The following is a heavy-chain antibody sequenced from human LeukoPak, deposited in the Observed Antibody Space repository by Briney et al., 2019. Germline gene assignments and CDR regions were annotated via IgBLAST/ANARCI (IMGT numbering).Heavy chain of an antibody. V-gene: IGHV4-59*01. D-gene: IGHD1-26*01. CDR3: VKDPSFIIVGAGDYFDY. CDR1: GGSISSYY. J-gene: IGHJ4*02. CDR2: IYYSGST. Sequence: SETLSLTCTVSGGSISSYYWSWIRQPPGKGLEWIGYIYYSGSTSYNPSLKSRVTISVDTSKNQFSLKLSSVTAADTAVYYCVKDPSFIIVGAGDYFDYWGQGTLVTVSS.